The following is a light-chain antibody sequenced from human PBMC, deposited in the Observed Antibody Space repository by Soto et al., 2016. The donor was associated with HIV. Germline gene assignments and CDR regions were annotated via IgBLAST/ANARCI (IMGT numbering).Light chain of an antibody. J-gene: IGKJ4*01. CDR1: QSISNY. Sequence: DIQMTQSPSSLSASVGDRITITCRASQSISNYLNWYQQKPGKAPKLLIYTASTLQSGVPSRFSGSGSGTDFTLTISSLQPEDFATYFCQQYKNYPLTFGGGTKVEIK. CDR3: QQYKNYPLT. V-gene: IGKV1-39*01. CDR2: TAS.